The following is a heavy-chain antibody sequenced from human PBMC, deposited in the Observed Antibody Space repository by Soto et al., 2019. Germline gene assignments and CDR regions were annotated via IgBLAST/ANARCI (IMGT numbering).Heavy chain of an antibody. CDR1: GGSISSSSYY. D-gene: IGHD4-17*01. CDR2: IYYSGST. Sequence: QLQLQESGPGLVKPSETLSLTCTVSGGSISSSSYYWGWIRQPPGKGLEWIGSIYYSGSTYYNPSLQSRVTISVDTSQNQFSLKLSSVPAADTAVYYCARHRPYGVYAWFDPWGQGTLVTVSS. CDR3: ARHRPYGVYAWFDP. V-gene: IGHV4-39*01. J-gene: IGHJ5*02.